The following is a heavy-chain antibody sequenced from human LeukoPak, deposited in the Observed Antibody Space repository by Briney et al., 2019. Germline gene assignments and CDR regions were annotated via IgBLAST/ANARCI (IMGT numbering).Heavy chain of an antibody. CDR2: ISSSGSTI. V-gene: IGHV3-48*03. CDR1: GFTFSSYE. D-gene: IGHD3-3*01. CDR3: AREILHEITIFGVAQDAFDI. Sequence: GGSLRLSCAASGFTFSSYEMNWVRQAPGKGLEWVSYISSSGSTIYYADPVKGRFTISRDNAKNSLYLQMNSLRAEDTAVYYCAREILHEITIFGVAQDAFDIWGQGTMVTVSS. J-gene: IGHJ3*02.